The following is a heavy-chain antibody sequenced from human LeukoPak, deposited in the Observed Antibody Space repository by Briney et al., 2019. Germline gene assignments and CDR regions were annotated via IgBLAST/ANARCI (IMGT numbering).Heavy chain of an antibody. J-gene: IGHJ4*02. V-gene: IGHV4-34*01. D-gene: IGHD3/OR15-3a*01. CDR3: ARIRALGPDQYYFDY. CDR2: INHSGST. Sequence: SETLSLTCAVYVGSFSGYYWSWIRQPPGKGLEWIGEINHSGSTNYNPSLTSRVTISVDTSKNQFSLKLSSVSAADTAVYYCARIRALGPDQYYFDYWGQGTLVTVSS. CDR1: VGSFSGYY.